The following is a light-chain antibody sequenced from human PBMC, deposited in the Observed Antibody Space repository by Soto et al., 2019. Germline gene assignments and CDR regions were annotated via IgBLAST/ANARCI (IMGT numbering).Light chain of an antibody. CDR1: QSISTW. V-gene: IGKV1-5*03. CDR2: KAS. Sequence: DIQMTQSPSTLSASVGDRVTITCRASQSISTWLAWYQQKPGKAPKLLIYKASSLESGVPSRFSGSGSCTELTLTISSLQPDDFGTYYCQQYNSYPWTFGQGTKVEIK. J-gene: IGKJ1*01. CDR3: QQYNSYPWT.